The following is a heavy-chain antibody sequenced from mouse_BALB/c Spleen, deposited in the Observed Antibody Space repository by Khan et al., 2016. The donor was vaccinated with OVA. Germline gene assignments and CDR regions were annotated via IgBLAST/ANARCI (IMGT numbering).Heavy chain of an antibody. CDR1: GYTFTSYT. CDR2: INPSNGYT. V-gene: IGHV1-4*01. D-gene: IGHD2-5*01. J-gene: IGHJ3*01. Sequence: QVQLKESGADLARPGASVKLSCTASGYTFTSYTIHWIHKRPGQGLEWIGSINPSNGYTNYNQKFKDKATLTTDKSYTTAYLQLSSLTSDDSAVYNCGRDGAYHRNNGWFAYWGQGTLVTVSA. CDR3: GRDGAYHRNNGWFAY.